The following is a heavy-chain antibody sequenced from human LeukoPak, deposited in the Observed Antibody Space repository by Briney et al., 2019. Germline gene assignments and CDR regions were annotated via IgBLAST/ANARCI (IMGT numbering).Heavy chain of an antibody. CDR1: GFTFSSYS. Sequence: PGGSLRLSCAASGFTFSSYSMNWVRQAPGKGLEWVSYISSSSSTIYYADSVKGRFTISRDNSKNTLYLQMNSLRADDTAVYYCVKSRGGRWLQVRFGYWGQGTLVTVSS. CDR2: ISSSSSTI. D-gene: IGHD5-24*01. J-gene: IGHJ4*02. V-gene: IGHV3-48*04. CDR3: VKSRGGRWLQVRFGY.